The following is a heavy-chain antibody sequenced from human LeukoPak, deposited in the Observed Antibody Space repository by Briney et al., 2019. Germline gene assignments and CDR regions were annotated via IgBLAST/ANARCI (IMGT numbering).Heavy chain of an antibody. CDR2: ISAYNGNT. CDR1: GYTFTSYG. V-gene: IGHV1-18*01. D-gene: IGHD4/OR15-4a*01. CDR3: ARIRPDYDYGDY. J-gene: IGHJ4*02. Sequence: ASVKVSCKASGYTFTSYGISWVRQAPGQGLEWMGWISAYNGNTNYAQKFQGRVTMTTDTSTSTAYMELRSLRSDDTAVYYCARIRPDYDYGDYWGQGTLVTVSS.